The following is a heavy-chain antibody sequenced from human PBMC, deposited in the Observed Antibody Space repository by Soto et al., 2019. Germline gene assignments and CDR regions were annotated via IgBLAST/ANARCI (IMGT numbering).Heavy chain of an antibody. CDR1: GFIFSNYA. Sequence: GGSLRLSCAASGFIFSNYAMTWVRQAPGKGLEWVATVTHNGGNTYYADSVKGRFSISRDNSKDTLYLQMDSLRAEDTAIYYCSRGLYTYDYWGQGTLVTVSS. CDR3: SRGLYTYDY. CDR2: VTHNGGNT. D-gene: IGHD2-2*02. J-gene: IGHJ4*02. V-gene: IGHV3-23*01.